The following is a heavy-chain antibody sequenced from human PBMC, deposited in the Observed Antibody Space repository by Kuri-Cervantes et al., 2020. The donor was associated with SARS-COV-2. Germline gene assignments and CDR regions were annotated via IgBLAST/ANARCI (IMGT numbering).Heavy chain of an antibody. Sequence: GESLKISCAASGFTFSSYAVHWVRQAPGKGLEWVAVISYDGSNKYYADSVKGRFTISRDNSKNTLYLQMNSLRAEDTAVYYCAREGQQQLVPGRYYYYYYGMDVWGQGTTVTVSS. D-gene: IGHD6-13*01. V-gene: IGHV3-30-3*01. CDR3: AREGQQQLVPGRYYYYYYGMDV. CDR1: GFTFSSYA. CDR2: ISYDGSNK. J-gene: IGHJ6*02.